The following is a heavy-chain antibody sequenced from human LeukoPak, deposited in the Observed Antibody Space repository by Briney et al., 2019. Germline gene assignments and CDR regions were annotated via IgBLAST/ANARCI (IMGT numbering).Heavy chain of an antibody. V-gene: IGHV3-23*01. J-gene: IGHJ4*02. D-gene: IGHD1/OR15-1a*01. CDR1: GFSFDEYG. Sequence: GGSLRLSCAASGFSFDEYGMSWVRQAPGKGLEWVSGFSGSGGSTYYADSVKGRFTISRDNSKNTLYLQMNSLRAEDTAVYYCARAGNIRFDYWGQGTLVTVSS. CDR3: ARAGNIRFDY. CDR2: FSGSGGST.